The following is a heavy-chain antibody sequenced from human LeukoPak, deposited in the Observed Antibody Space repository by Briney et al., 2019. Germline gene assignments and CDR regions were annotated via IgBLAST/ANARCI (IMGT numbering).Heavy chain of an antibody. CDR3: VRAASGGNYGSGSPDH. Sequence: SETLSLTFTVAGVSIKSGDYYWGWIRQPPGKGLEWLANIYYSGSTNYNPSLTSRVTMTVDTSRNQFSLKVKSLTDADTAVYYCVRAASGGNYGSGSPDHWGQGTLVIVSS. CDR2: IYYSGST. V-gene: IGHV4-30-4*08. J-gene: IGHJ5*02. CDR1: GVSIKSGDYY. D-gene: IGHD3-10*01.